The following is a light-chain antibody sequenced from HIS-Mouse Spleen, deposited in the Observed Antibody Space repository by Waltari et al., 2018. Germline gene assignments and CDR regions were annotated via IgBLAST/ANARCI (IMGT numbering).Light chain of an antibody. Sequence: SYELTQPPSVSVSPGQTARITCSGDALPKKYAYWYKQKSGQAPVLVIYEDSKRPSGIPDRFSGSSSGTMANLAISGAQVEDEADYYCYSTDSSGNHRVFGGGTKLTVL. J-gene: IGLJ2*01. V-gene: IGLV3-10*01. CDR1: ALPKKY. CDR2: EDS. CDR3: YSTDSSGNHRV.